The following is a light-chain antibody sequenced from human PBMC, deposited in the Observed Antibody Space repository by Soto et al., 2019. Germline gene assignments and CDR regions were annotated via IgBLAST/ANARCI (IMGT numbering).Light chain of an antibody. CDR1: QSIGSS. CDR3: QQYKTYSRT. V-gene: IGKV3-11*01. CDR2: EAS. Sequence: EIVLRQSPATMSLSPGERATLSCKASQSIGSSLGWYQQKPGQVPRLLIYEASNRATGIPARFSGSGSGTDFTLTIGSLEPDDFATYFCQQYKTYSRTFGQGTKLEIK. J-gene: IGKJ2*01.